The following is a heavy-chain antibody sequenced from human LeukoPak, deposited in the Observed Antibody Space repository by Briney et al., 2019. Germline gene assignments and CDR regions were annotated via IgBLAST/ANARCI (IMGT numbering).Heavy chain of an antibody. D-gene: IGHD3-10*01. Sequence: SETLSLTCAVYGGSFSGYYWSWIRQPPGKGLEWIREINHSGSTNYNPSLKSRVTISVDTSKNQFSLKLSSVTAADTAVYYCARVVPPYYYGSGSYYNVYGMDVWGQGTTVTVSS. CDR3: ARVVPPYYYGSGSYYNVYGMDV. J-gene: IGHJ6*02. CDR2: INHSGST. CDR1: GGSFSGYY. V-gene: IGHV4-34*01.